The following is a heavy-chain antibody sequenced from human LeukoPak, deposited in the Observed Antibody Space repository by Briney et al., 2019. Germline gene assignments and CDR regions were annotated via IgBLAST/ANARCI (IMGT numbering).Heavy chain of an antibody. J-gene: IGHJ4*02. V-gene: IGHV3-30-3*01. Sequence: GKSLRLFCAASGFNFSRYSLHWVRPAPGQGLGGVAVISYDGSNKYYADSVKGRFTISRDNSKNTLYLQMNSLRAEDTAVYYCAREVLLWFGEFDYWGQGTLVTVSS. CDR1: GFNFSRYS. CDR3: AREVLLWFGEFDY. D-gene: IGHD3-10*01. CDR2: ISYDGSNK.